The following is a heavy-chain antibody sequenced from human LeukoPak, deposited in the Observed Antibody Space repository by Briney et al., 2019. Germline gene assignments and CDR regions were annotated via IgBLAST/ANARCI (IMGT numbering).Heavy chain of an antibody. CDR2: INQDGSEK. CDR1: GFTFSNYW. V-gene: IGHV3-7*01. J-gene: IGHJ3*02. Sequence: GGSLRLSCAASGFTFSNYWINWVRQAPGEGLEWVAHINQDGSEKYYVDSVKGRFTVSRDNAKNSLYLQMNSLRAEDTAVYYCARDGEEGIAAAGTMAFDIWGQGTMVTVSS. D-gene: IGHD6-13*01. CDR3: ARDGEEGIAAAGTMAFDI.